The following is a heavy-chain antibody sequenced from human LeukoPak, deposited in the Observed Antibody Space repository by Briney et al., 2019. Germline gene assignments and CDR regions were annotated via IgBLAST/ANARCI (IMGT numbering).Heavy chain of an antibody. CDR1: GFTFSSYW. CDR3: AKDPLPSAVTTRTEPDY. V-gene: IGHV3-23*01. J-gene: IGHJ4*02. CDR2: ISGSGSST. Sequence: GGSLRLSCAASGFTFSSYWMSWVRQAPGKGLEWVSVISGSGSSTNYADSVKGRFTISRDNSKNTLYLQMNSLRAEDTAVYYCAKDPLPSAVTTRTEPDYWGQGTLVTVSS. D-gene: IGHD4-17*01.